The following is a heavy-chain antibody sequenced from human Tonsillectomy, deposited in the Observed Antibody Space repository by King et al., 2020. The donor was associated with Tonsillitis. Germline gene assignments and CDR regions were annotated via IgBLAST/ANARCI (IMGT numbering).Heavy chain of an antibody. CDR3: ARSSGIYLTFDD. CDR2: IYSAGST. J-gene: IGHJ4*02. D-gene: IGHD3-22*01. CDR1: GXXVXSNX. V-gene: IGHV3-53*01. Sequence: VQLVESGGXLXXXXXSXXXXXXASGXXVXSNXMSWXRQAPGKGLEWVSVIYSAGSTYYADSVKGRFTISRDNSKNTLYLQMNSLRAEDTAVYYCARSSGIYLTFDDWGQGTLVTVSS.